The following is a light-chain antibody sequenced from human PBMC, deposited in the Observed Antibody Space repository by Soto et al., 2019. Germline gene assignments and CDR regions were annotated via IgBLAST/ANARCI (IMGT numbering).Light chain of an antibody. CDR2: GAS. V-gene: IGKV3-15*01. Sequence: DIVMSQSPATLSVSPGARATLSCRTGQSVSSNLACYQHKPGQAPRLLIYGASTRATGIPARFRGSGSGTEFTLTISSLKSEDFAFYYCQHYNNWPPMNTFGQGTKLEIK. CDR1: QSVSSN. J-gene: IGKJ2*01. CDR3: QHYNNWPPMNT.